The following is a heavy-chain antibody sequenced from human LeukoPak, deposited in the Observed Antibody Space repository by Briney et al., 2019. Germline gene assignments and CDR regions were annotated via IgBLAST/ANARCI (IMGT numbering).Heavy chain of an antibody. J-gene: IGHJ4*02. D-gene: IGHD1-26*01. CDR3: ARHSPLDPYSGSLPPLFGGYYFDC. CDR2: INHSGST. Sequence: SETLSLTCAVYGGSFSGYYWSWIRQPPGKGLEWIGEINHSGSTNYNPSLKSRVTISVDTSKNQFSLKLSSVTAADTAVYYCARHSPLDPYSGSLPPLFGGYYFDCWGQGTLVTVSS. CDR1: GGSFSGYY. V-gene: IGHV4-34*01.